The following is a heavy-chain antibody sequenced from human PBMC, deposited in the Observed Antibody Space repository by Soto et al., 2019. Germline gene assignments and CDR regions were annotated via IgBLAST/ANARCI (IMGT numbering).Heavy chain of an antibody. V-gene: IGHV3-30-3*01. CDR2: ISYDGSNK. CDR3: ARASIMITFGGVIGN. D-gene: IGHD3-16*01. J-gene: IGHJ4*02. CDR1: GFTFSSYA. Sequence: QVQLVESGGGVVQPGRSLRLSCAASGFTFSSYAMHWVRQAPGKGLEWVAVISYDGSNKYYADSVKGRFTISRDNSKNTLHLQMNSLRAEDTAVYYCARASIMITFGGVIGNWGQGTLVTVSS.